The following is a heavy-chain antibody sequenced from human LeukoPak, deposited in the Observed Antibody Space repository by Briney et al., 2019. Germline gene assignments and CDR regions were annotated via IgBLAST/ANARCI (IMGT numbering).Heavy chain of an antibody. CDR2: ISSSSSSYI. D-gene: IGHD3-9*01. V-gene: IGHV3-21*01. Sequence: PGGSLRLSCAASGFTFSSYSMNWVRQAPGKGLEWVSSISSSSSSYIYYADSVKGRFTISRDNAKNSLYLQMNSLRAEDTAVYYCARDGGPTYYDILTGYYMSSYYYYYMDVWGKGTTVTVSS. J-gene: IGHJ6*03. CDR3: ARDGGPTYYDILTGYYMSSYYYYYMDV. CDR1: GFTFSSYS.